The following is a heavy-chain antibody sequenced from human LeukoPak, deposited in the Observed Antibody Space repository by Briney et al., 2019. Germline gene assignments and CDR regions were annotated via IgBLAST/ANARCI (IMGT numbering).Heavy chain of an antibody. CDR3: AKDNLAVAGYYFDY. CDR1: GFTFGDYA. Sequence: GGSLRLSCAASGFTFGDYAMHWVRQAPGKGLEWVSGISWNSGSIGYADSVKGRFTISRDNAKNSLYLQMNSLRAEDTALYYCAKDNLAVAGYYFDYWGQGTLVTVSS. CDR2: ISWNSGSI. D-gene: IGHD6-19*01. V-gene: IGHV3-9*01. J-gene: IGHJ4*02.